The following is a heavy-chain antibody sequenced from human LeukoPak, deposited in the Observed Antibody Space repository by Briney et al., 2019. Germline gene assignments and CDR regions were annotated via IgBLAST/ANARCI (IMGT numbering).Heavy chain of an antibody. D-gene: IGHD2-2*01. CDR3: ARAPADIVVVPAALNWFDP. J-gene: IGHJ5*02. CDR2: IIPILGIA. CDR1: GGTFSSYA. Sequence: SVTVSGTASGGTFSSYAISWVRQAPGQGREWMGRIIPILGIANYAQKFQGRVTITADKSTSTAYMELSSLRSEDTAVYYCARAPADIVVVPAALNWFDPWGQGTLVTVSS. V-gene: IGHV1-69*04.